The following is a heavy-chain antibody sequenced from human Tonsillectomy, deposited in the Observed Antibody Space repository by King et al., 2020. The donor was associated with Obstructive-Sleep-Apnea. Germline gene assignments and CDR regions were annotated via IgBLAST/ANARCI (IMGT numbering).Heavy chain of an antibody. CDR1: GFTFSSYA. J-gene: IGHJ4*02. CDR3: AKDPSYTRTISDAFGGDY. V-gene: IGHV3-23*04. CDR2: ISGSGGST. D-gene: IGHD3-16*01. Sequence: VQLVESGGGLVQPGGSLRLSCAASGFTFSSYAMSWVRQSPGKGLEGCSAISGSGGSTYYADSVMGRFTISRDNSKNTPYLQMNSPRAEDTAVYYWAKDPSYTRTISDAFGGDYWGQGTLVTVSS.